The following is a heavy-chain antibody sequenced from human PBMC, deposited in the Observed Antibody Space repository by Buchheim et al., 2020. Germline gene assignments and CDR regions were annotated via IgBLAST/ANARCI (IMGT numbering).Heavy chain of an antibody. J-gene: IGHJ4*02. Sequence: VHLVESGGGLVKPGGSLRLSCAASGFTFSNYCMSWIRQAPGKGLECVSNISGSGSTIYYADSVRGRFTISSDNAKNSLYLQMNRLRAEDTAVYYCARDFTVGATGAFDYWGQGAL. V-gene: IGHV3-11*01. CDR3: ARDFTVGATGAFDY. D-gene: IGHD1-26*01. CDR2: ISGSGSTI. CDR1: GFTFSNYC.